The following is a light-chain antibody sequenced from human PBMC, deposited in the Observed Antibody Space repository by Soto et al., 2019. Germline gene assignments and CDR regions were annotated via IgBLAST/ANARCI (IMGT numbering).Light chain of an antibody. CDR3: QHYRRNTWR. CDR1: QSVGTW. J-gene: IGKJ1*01. CDR2: GAS. Sequence: DIQMTQSPSTLSASVGGRVTITCRASQSVGTWVAWYQQKPGKAPKLLIYGASNLESGVPSRFSGSGSGTEFTLTITTLQPDDFATYFCQHYRRNTWRLGPGTKVDIK. V-gene: IGKV1-5*01.